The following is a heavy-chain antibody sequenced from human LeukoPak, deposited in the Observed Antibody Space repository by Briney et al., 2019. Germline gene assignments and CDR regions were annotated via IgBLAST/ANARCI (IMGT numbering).Heavy chain of an antibody. CDR2: IWYDGSNK. CDR3: ASSTTTTRGVGDFDL. Sequence: AGGSLGLSCAASGFIFSTYGMNWVRQVPGKGLEWVAIIWYDGSNKYYADSVKGRFSISRDNSKNTLYLEMNSLRVEDTAIYYCASSTTTTRGVGDFDLWGQGTKVIVSS. CDR1: GFIFSTYG. D-gene: IGHD4-17*01. J-gene: IGHJ3*01. V-gene: IGHV3-33*01.